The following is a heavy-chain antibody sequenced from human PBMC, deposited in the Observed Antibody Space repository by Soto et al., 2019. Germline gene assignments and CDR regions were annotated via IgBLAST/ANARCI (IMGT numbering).Heavy chain of an antibody. V-gene: IGHV4-59*01. CDR1: GGSISSCY. Sequence: SETLSLTCTVSGGSISSCYWSWIRQPPGKGLEWIGYIYYSGSTNYNPSLKSRVTISVDTSKNQFSLKLSSVTAADTAVYYCARTRYYYDSSGYPHQYYFDYWGQGTLVTVSS. CDR3: ARTRYYYDSSGYPHQYYFDY. D-gene: IGHD3-22*01. J-gene: IGHJ4*02. CDR2: IYYSGST.